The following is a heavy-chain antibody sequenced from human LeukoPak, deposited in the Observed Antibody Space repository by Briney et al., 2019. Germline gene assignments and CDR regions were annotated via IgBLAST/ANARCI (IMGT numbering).Heavy chain of an antibody. CDR2: IDWDDEE. CDR1: GFSLSTSGMC. V-gene: IGHV2-70*11. CDR3: SRLRVTTARSHAAFDI. Sequence: SGPTLVNPTQTLTLTSTFSGFSLSTSGMCVSWLRQPPGKALEWLARIDWDDEEYYNTSLKTRLTISKDTSKNQVVLTMTNMDPADTAMYFCSRLRVTTARSHAAFDIWGQGTMVTVSS. J-gene: IGHJ3*02. D-gene: IGHD4-11*01.